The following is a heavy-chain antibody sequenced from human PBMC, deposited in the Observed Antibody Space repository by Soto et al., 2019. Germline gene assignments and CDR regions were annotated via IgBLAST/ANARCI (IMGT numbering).Heavy chain of an antibody. V-gene: IGHV3-30*18. CDR2: ISYDGSNK. CDR3: AKGKADYYGSGNPMDV. J-gene: IGHJ6*02. Sequence: QVQLVESGGGVVQPGRSLRLSCAASGFTFSSYGMHWVRQAPGKGLEWVAVISYDGSNKYYADSVKGRFTISRDNSKNTLYLQMNSLRAEDTAVYYCAKGKADYYGSGNPMDVWGQGTTVTVSS. D-gene: IGHD3-10*01. CDR1: GFTFSSYG.